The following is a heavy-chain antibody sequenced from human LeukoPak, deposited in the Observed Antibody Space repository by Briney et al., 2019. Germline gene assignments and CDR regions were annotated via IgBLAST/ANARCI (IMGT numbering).Heavy chain of an antibody. V-gene: IGHV3-23*01. CDR3: ASPFSTYCSGGSCYSD. D-gene: IGHD2-15*01. CDR1: GFTFSSYA. CDR2: ISGSGGST. J-gene: IGHJ4*02. Sequence: GGSLRLSCAASGFTFSSYAMSWVRQAPGKGLEWVSAISGSGGSTYYADSVKGRFTISRDNSKNTLYLQMNSLRAEDTAVYYCASPFSTYCSGGSCYSDWGQGTLVTVSS.